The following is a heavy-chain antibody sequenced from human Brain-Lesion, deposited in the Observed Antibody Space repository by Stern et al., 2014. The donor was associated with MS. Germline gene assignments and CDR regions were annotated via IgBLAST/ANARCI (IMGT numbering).Heavy chain of an antibody. CDR1: GASISNTQW. CDR2: IYPRGSA. V-gene: IGHV4-4*02. Sequence: MQLVESGPGLVKPSGTLSLTCAVSGASISNTQWWTWVRPSPGKGLEWVGGIYPRGSANYNPSLRRSVTISGDRSKNSFSLKLNSVTAADTAVYYCARDPRRGGLSGYYHGMDVWGQGTTVTVSS. J-gene: IGHJ6*02. CDR3: ARDPRRGGLSGYYHGMDV. D-gene: IGHD3-10*01.